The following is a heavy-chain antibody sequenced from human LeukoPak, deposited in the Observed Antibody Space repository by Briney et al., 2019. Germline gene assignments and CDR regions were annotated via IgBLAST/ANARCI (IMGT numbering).Heavy chain of an antibody. V-gene: IGHV3-48*01. CDR1: GFTFSSYS. D-gene: IGHD3-9*01. CDR3: ARVKRYFDWLLKPPLRLTTDYGMDV. J-gene: IGHJ6*02. Sequence: GGSLRLSCAASGFTFSSYSMNWVRQAPGKGLEWVSYISSSSSTIYYADSVKGRFTISRDNAKNSLYLQMNNLRAEDTAVYYCARVKRYFDWLLKPPLRLTTDYGMDVWGQGTTVTVSS. CDR2: ISSSSSTI.